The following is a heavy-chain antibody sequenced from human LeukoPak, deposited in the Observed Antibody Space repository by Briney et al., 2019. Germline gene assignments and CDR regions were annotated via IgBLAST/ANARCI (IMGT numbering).Heavy chain of an antibody. J-gene: IGHJ4*02. CDR2: ITSSSSYI. V-gene: IGHV3-21*01. D-gene: IGHD5-18*01. CDR1: GFTFSPYS. Sequence: GGSLRLSCAASGFTFSPYSMNWVRQAPGKGLEWVSSITSSSSYIYYADSVKGRFTISRDNAKNSLYLQMNSLRAEDTAVYYCARDRSGYTFDYWGQGTLVTVSS. CDR3: ARDRSGYTFDY.